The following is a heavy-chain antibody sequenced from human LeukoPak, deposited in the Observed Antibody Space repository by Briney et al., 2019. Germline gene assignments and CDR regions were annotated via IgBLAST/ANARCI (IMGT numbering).Heavy chain of an antibody. V-gene: IGHV4-34*01. D-gene: IGHD3-22*01. CDR3: AKAPYLSSGS. Sequence: SETLSLTCAVYGGSFSGYYWSWIRQPPGKGLEWIGEIDHSGATNYNPSLRSRVTISLDTSKNQFSLTLSSITAADTAVYYCAKAPYLSSGSWGQRTMVTVSS. J-gene: IGHJ3*01. CDR2: IDHSGAT. CDR1: GGSFSGYY.